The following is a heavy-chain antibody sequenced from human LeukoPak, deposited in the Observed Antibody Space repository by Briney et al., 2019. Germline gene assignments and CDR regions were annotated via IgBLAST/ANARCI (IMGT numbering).Heavy chain of an antibody. J-gene: IGHJ5*01. D-gene: IGHD6-6*01. Sequence: ASVKVSCKASGVTLSSFTITWVRQAPGQGLEWMGGIIPVFGTANYAQKFQGRVTITADESTRTAYMELTSLRSEDTAVYYCARRGRSSSLDVLWFDSWGQGTLVTVSS. CDR2: IIPVFGTA. V-gene: IGHV1-69*13. CDR3: ARRGRSSSLDVLWFDS. CDR1: GVTLSSFT.